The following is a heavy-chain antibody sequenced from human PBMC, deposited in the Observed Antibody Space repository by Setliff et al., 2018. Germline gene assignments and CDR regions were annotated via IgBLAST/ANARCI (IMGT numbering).Heavy chain of an antibody. D-gene: IGHD3-3*01. Sequence: SETLSLTCTVSGGSISSSSYYWGWIRQPPGKXXXXIXSXXXSGSTYYNPSLXXRVTISVDTSKNQFSLKLSSVTAADTAAYYCARGGKILEWLYAHDYWGQGTLVTVSS. CDR3: ARGGKILEWLYAHDY. J-gene: IGHJ4*02. CDR2: XXXSGST. CDR1: GGSISSSSYY. V-gene: IGHV4-39*07.